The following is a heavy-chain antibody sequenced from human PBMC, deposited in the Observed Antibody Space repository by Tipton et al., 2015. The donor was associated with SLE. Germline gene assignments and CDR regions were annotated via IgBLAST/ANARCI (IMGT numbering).Heavy chain of an antibody. D-gene: IGHD3-16*01. J-gene: IGHJ6*02. CDR2: IHHSGIT. V-gene: IGHV4-38-2*02. CDR1: GYSIRNGYY. Sequence: TLSLTCNVSGYSIRNGYYWGWIRQAPGKGLEWTGTIHHSGITYYNPSLKSRVTMSVDTSKNQFSLKLRSVTAADTAVYYCARQRLRLSSPLDAWGQGTTVTVS. CDR3: ARQRLRLSSPLDA.